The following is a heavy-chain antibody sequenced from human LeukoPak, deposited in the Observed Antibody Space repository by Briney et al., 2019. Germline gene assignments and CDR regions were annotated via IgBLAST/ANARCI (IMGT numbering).Heavy chain of an antibody. CDR2: INHSGST. D-gene: IGHD1-26*01. J-gene: IGHJ4*02. CDR3: ARGPRWSGSYLDY. CDR1: GGSFSGYY. V-gene: IGHV4-34*01. Sequence: SETLSLTCAVYGGSFSGYYWSWIRQPPGKGLEWIGEINHSGSTNYNPSLKSRVTISVDTSKNQFSPKLSSVTAADTAVYYCARGPRWSGSYLDYWGQGTLVTVSS.